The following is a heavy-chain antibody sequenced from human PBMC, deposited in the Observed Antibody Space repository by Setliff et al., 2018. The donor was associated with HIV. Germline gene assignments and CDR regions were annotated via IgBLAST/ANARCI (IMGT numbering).Heavy chain of an antibody. CDR3: ARDVVVIGSQDYFDY. CDR2: IYSGGDA. J-gene: IGHJ4*02. CDR1: GLSISSNY. D-gene: IGHD2-21*01. Sequence: GSLRLSCAASGLSISSNYMSWVRQAPGKGLEWVSIIYSGGDAYYSDSLKGRFTISRDNSRNTLYLQMSSLRADDTAVYYCARDVVVIGSQDYFDYWGQGMLVTVSS. V-gene: IGHV3-66*02.